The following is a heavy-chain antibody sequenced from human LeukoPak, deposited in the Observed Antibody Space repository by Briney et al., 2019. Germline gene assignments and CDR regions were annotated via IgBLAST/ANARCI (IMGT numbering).Heavy chain of an antibody. Sequence: SETLSLTCTVSGGSISSYYWSWIRQPAGKGLEWIGRIYSSGSTNYNPSLKSRVTISQDTSKNQVSLKLSSVTAADTAVYYCARVESSYGSGRFDWFDPWGQGTLVTVSS. CDR2: IYSSGST. CDR3: ARVESSYGSGRFDWFDP. D-gene: IGHD3-10*01. J-gene: IGHJ5*02. V-gene: IGHV4-4*07. CDR1: GGSISSYY.